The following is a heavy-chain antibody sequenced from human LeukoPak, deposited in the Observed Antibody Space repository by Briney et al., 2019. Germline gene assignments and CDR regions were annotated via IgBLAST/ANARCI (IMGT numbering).Heavy chain of an antibody. Sequence: SETLSLTCTVSGGSISSYYWSWIRQPPGKGLEWIGYIYYSGSTNYNPSLKSRVTISVDTSKNQFSLKLSSVTAADTAVYYCARAPWSGNYHGVFDYWGQGTLVTVSS. CDR1: GGSISSYY. CDR2: IYYSGST. J-gene: IGHJ4*02. CDR3: ARAPWSGNYHGVFDY. V-gene: IGHV4-59*08. D-gene: IGHD1-26*01.